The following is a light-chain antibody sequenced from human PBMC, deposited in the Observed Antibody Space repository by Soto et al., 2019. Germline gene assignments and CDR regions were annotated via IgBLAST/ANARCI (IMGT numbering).Light chain of an antibody. J-gene: IGKJ5*01. Sequence: EIVLTQSPGTLSLSPGERATLSCGASQSFTSNYLAWYQQKPGQAPRLLIYGASPRATGIPARFSGTGSGTDFTLTINNLEPEDFAVYYCQVRTNWSIAFGRGTRLEIK. CDR2: GAS. CDR3: QVRTNWSIA. V-gene: IGKV3D-20*02. CDR1: QSFTSNY.